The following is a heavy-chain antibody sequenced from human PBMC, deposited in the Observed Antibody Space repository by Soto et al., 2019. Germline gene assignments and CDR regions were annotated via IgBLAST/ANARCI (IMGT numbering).Heavy chain of an antibody. CDR3: VRQGIDYLHGLVDV. CDR1: SGPDSSHN. Sequence: QVELQQSGPGLVKPSGTLSLTCTVSSGPDSSHNWGWIRQPPGRGLEWIGYVYYTGDTSYNPSLKGRATISAATSTKLISLTLSSVTAADTAVYYCVRQGIDYLHGLVDVWGQGTTVSVSS. D-gene: IGHD1-26*01. V-gene: IGHV4-59*08. CDR2: VYYTGDT. J-gene: IGHJ6*02.